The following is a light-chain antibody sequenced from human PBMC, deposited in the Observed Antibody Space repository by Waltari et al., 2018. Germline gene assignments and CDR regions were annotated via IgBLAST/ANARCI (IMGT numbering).Light chain of an antibody. CDR1: ILGGKY. Sequence: SYELTQQPSVSVSPGHTASIPCSGHILGGKYVCWYQQKPGQSPGLVSYRDSKWPSGIPERFSGSNSGNTATLTISGTQAMDEADYYCQAWDSSTVVFGGGTKLTVL. V-gene: IGLV3-1*01. CDR3: QAWDSSTVV. CDR2: RDS. J-gene: IGLJ2*01.